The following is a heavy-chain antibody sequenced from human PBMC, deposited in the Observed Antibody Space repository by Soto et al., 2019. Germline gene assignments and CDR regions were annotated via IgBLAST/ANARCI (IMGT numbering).Heavy chain of an antibody. V-gene: IGHV1-3*01. CDR2: INAGNGNT. Sequence: ASVKVSCKASGYTFTSYAMHWVREAPGQRLEWMGWINAGNGNTKYSQKFQGRVTITRDTSASTAYMELSSLRSEATAVYYCARVSAGVAGTDYGGQGTLVNVSS. CDR1: GYTFTSYA. CDR3: ARVSAGVAGTDY. D-gene: IGHD6-19*01. J-gene: IGHJ4*02.